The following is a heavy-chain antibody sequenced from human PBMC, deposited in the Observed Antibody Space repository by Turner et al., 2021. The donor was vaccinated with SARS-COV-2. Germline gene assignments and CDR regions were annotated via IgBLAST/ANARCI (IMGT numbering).Heavy chain of an antibody. Sequence: EVQLLESGGGLVQPGGTLRLSCEASGFRFNTFAMRWVRQAPGKGLEWVSAISGGGGSISYADSVKGRFAISRDNSMNTLYLQMNSLRAEDTAVYYCAKDLTFIVVNDVVDAWGQGTTVTVSS. CDR3: AKDLTFIVVNDVVDA. V-gene: IGHV3-23*01. J-gene: IGHJ6*02. D-gene: IGHD2-2*01. CDR2: ISGGGGSI. CDR1: GFRFNTFA.